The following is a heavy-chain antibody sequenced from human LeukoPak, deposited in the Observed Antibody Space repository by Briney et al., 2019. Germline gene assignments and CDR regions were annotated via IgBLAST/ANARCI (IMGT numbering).Heavy chain of an antibody. CDR2: IWYDGSNK. D-gene: IGHD6-25*01. CDR3: ARDPYSSGVNWFDP. Sequence: GRSLRLSCAASGFTFSSDGMHWVRQAPGKGLEWVAVIWYDGSNKYYADSVKGRFTISRDNSKNTLYLQMNSLRAEDTAVYYCARDPYSSGVNWFDPWGQGTLVTVSS. J-gene: IGHJ5*02. V-gene: IGHV3-33*01. CDR1: GFTFSSDG.